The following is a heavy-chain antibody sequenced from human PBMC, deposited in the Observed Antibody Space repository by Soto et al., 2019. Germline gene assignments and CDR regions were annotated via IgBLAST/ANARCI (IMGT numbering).Heavy chain of an antibody. J-gene: IGHJ5*02. V-gene: IGHV1-69*01. CDR3: ARRGGSCHIWCNWFDP. CDR2: IIPIFGTA. D-gene: IGHD2-15*01. CDR1: GGTFSSYA. Sequence: QVQLVQFGAEVKKPGSSVKVSCKASGGTFSSYAISWVRQAPGQGLEWMGGIIPIFGTANYAQKFQGRVTITADESTSTAYMELSSLRSEDTAVYYCARRGGSCHIWCNWFDPWGQGTLVTVSS.